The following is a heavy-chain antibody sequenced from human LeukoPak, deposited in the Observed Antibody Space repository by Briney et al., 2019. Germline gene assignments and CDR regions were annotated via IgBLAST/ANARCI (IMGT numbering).Heavy chain of an antibody. V-gene: IGHV1-2*02. CDR1: GYTFTSYG. J-gene: IGHJ4*02. Sequence: GASVKVSCKASGYTFTSYGISWVRQAPGQGLEWMGWISPNSGGTNYAQKFQGRVTMTRDTSISTAYMELSRLRSDDTAVYYCARGDAVDRDGYNWGEFYFDYWGQGTLVTVSS. CDR2: ISPNSGGT. CDR3: ARGDAVDRDGYNWGEFYFDY. D-gene: IGHD5-12*01.